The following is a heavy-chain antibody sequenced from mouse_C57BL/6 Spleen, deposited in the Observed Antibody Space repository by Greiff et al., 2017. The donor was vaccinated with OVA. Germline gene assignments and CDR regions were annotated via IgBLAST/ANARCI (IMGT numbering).Heavy chain of an antibody. D-gene: IGHD2-5*01. J-gene: IGHJ3*01. V-gene: IGHV5-9*01. CDR1: GFTFSSYT. Sequence: EVKLMESGGGLVKPGGSLKLSCAASGFTFSSYTMSWVRQTPEKRLEWVATISGGGGNTYYPDSVKGRFTISRDNAKNTLYLQMSSLRSEDTALYYCARHDFYSNSFAYWGQGTLVTVSA. CDR3: ARHDFYSNSFAY. CDR2: ISGGGGNT.